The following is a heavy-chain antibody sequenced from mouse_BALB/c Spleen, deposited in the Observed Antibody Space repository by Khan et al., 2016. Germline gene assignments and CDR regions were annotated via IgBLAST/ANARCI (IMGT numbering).Heavy chain of an antibody. Sequence: QIQLVQSGPELKKPGATVKISCKASGYTFTNYGMNWVKQAPGKGLKWMGWINTYTGKPTYADDFKGRSAFSLETSASSAYLQINNLKNEDMATYVCAGGHGDPAYWGQGTLVTVSA. CDR3: AGGHGDPAY. J-gene: IGHJ3*01. CDR1: GYTFTNYG. D-gene: IGHD2-13*01. V-gene: IGHV9-1*02. CDR2: INTYTGKP.